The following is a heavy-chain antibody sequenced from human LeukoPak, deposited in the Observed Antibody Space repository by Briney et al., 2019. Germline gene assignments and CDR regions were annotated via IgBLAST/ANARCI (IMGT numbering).Heavy chain of an antibody. J-gene: IGHJ4*02. CDR1: GHSSTRGYY. D-gene: IGHD2/OR15-2a*01. CDR2: FFQSEKS. Sequence: PSETLSLTCAISGHSSTRGYYWAWFRQSPGKGLEGIATFFQSEKSFYNASLKSRVIMSLDTSKSQFSLNLPSVTAADTAVYYCARVLPVPYLLDSWGQGTHVTVSS. V-gene: IGHV4-38-2*01. CDR3: ARVLPVPYLLDS.